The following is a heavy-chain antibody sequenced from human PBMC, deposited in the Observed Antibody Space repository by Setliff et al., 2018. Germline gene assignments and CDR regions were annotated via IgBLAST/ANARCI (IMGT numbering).Heavy chain of an antibody. CDR3: ATRPGIAVAGFDH. CDR1: GYTFANFA. CDR2: FNPGNGDT. V-gene: IGHV1-3*01. J-gene: IGHJ4*02. Sequence: SVKVSCKASGYTFANFAINWVRQAPGQRLEWMAWFNPGNGDTKYSQNFQGRVTLTRDTSASTAYMELSSLRSEDTAVYYCATRPGIAVAGFDHWGQGTLVTVSS. D-gene: IGHD6-19*01.